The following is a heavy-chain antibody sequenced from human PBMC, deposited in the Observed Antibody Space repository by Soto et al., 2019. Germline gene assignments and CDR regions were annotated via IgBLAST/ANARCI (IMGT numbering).Heavy chain of an antibody. Sequence: SVKVSCKASGYTFTSYGISWVRQAPGQGLEWMGWISAYNGNTNYAQKLQGRVTMTTGTSTSTAYMELRSLRSDDAAVYYCARVAYYYDSSGHKKYYFDYWGQGTLVTVS. CDR2: ISAYNGNT. CDR3: ARVAYYYDSSGHKKYYFDY. J-gene: IGHJ4*02. CDR1: GYTFTSYG. D-gene: IGHD3-22*01. V-gene: IGHV1-18*01.